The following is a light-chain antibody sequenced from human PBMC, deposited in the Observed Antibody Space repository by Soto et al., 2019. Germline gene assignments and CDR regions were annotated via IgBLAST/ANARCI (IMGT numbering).Light chain of an antibody. V-gene: IGKV1-9*01. CDR2: AAS. CDR1: QTITTY. J-gene: IGKJ4*01. Sequence: DIQMTQSPSSLSASVGDRVTITCRTSQTITTYLNWYQQRPGKAPKLLIHAASTLQSGVPSRFSGSGSGTEFTLTISSLQPEDFATYSCQQLNSYPLTFGGGTKVDIK. CDR3: QQLNSYPLT.